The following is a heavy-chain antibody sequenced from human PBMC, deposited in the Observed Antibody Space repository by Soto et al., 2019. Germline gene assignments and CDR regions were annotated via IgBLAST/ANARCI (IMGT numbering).Heavy chain of an antibody. CDR2: ISYDGNNK. V-gene: IGHV3-30*03. CDR3: ARGPSYSDSYCDH. J-gene: IGHJ4*02. Sequence: GGSLRLSCAASEFTFSNYAMHWVRQAPGKGLQWLAVISYDGNNKYYADSVEGRFTISRDNSKNTVYLQMNSLRLEDTAVYYCARGPSYSDSYCDHWGQGRLVTVSS. CDR1: EFTFSNYA. D-gene: IGHD4-17*01.